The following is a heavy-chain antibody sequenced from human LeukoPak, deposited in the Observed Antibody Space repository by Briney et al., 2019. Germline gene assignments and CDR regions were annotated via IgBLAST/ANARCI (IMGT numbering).Heavy chain of an antibody. CDR3: ARDLDYFDSSGSHRRRNYFDY. CDR1: GLTVSTNY. J-gene: IGHJ4*02. CDR2: IHSGGST. V-gene: IGHV3-53*01. Sequence: GGSLRLSCAASGLTVSTNYMTWVRQAPGKGLEWVSIIHSGGSTYYADSVKGGFTISRDNYKNTLYLQMNSLRGEDTAMYYCARDLDYFDSSGSHRRRNYFDYWGQGTLVTVSS. D-gene: IGHD3-22*01.